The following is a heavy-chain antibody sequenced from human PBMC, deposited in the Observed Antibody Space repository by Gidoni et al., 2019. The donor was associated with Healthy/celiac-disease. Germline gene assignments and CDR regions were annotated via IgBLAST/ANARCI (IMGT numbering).Heavy chain of an antibody. CDR3: ARARIAVAGNTPDY. CDR2: INPNSGGT. Sequence: QVQLVQSGAEVKKPGASVKVSCKASGYTFPGYYMHGVRQAPGQGLEWMGRINPNSGGTNYAQKFQGRVTMTRYTSISTAYMELSRLRSDDTAVYYCARARIAVAGNTPDYWGQGTLVTVSS. V-gene: IGHV1-2*06. CDR1: GYTFPGYY. J-gene: IGHJ4*02. D-gene: IGHD6-19*01.